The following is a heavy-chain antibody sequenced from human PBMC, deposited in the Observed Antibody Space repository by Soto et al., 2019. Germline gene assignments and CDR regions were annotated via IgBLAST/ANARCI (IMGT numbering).Heavy chain of an antibody. J-gene: IGHJ4*02. D-gene: IGHD3-9*01. CDR1: RFTFRNFA. Sequence: GGSVRLSCAASRFTFRNFAMSWVRQAPGKGLEWVSGISRSGDDTFYADSVKGRFTIFRDNSKNTLYLQMNSLRAEDTAIYYCGKDIYNFDWLLFDYWGQGTLVTVSS. CDR3: GKDIYNFDWLLFDY. V-gene: IGHV3-23*01. CDR2: ISRSGDDT.